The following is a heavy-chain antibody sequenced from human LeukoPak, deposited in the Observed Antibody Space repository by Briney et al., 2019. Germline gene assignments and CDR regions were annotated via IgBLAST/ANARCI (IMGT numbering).Heavy chain of an antibody. J-gene: IGHJ4*02. D-gene: IGHD3-22*01. CDR2: IRYDGSNK. V-gene: IGHV3-30*02. CDR1: GFTFSSYG. Sequence: PGGSLRLSCAASGFTFSSYGMHWVRQAPGKGLEWVAFIRYDGSNKYYADSVKGRFTISRDNSKNTLYLQMNSLRAEDTAVYYCAKDRPPREITMIVPGLDYWGQGTLVTVSS. CDR3: AKDRPPREITMIVPGLDY.